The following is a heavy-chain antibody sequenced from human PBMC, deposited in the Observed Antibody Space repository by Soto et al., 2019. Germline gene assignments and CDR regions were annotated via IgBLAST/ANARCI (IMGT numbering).Heavy chain of an antibody. CDR1: GGTFSSYA. V-gene: IGHV1-69*13. CDR3: ASIAAAGTYYYYGMDV. D-gene: IGHD6-13*01. CDR2: IIPIFGTA. J-gene: IGHJ6*02. Sequence: SVKVSCKASGGTFSSYAISWVRQAPGQGLEWMGGIIPIFGTANYAQKFQGRVTITADESTSTAYMELSSLRSEDTAVYYCASIAAAGTYYYYGMDVWGQGTTVTVSS.